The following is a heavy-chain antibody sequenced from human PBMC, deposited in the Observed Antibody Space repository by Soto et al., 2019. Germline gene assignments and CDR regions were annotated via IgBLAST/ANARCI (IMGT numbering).Heavy chain of an antibody. D-gene: IGHD4-17*01. Sequence: SETLSLTCTVSGGSISSGGYYWSWIRQHPGKGLEWIGYIYYSGSTYYNPSLKSRVTISVDTSKNQFSLKLSSVTAADTAVYYCARVDGDYLFGDYWGQGTQVTVSS. J-gene: IGHJ4*02. CDR1: GGSISSGGYY. CDR2: IYYSGST. V-gene: IGHV4-31*03. CDR3: ARVDGDYLFGDY.